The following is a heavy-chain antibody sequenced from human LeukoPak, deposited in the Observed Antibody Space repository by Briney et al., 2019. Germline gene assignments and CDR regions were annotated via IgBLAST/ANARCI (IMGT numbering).Heavy chain of an antibody. V-gene: IGHV4-59*08. D-gene: IGHD3-10*01. CDR3: ARYYGSGRGNWFDP. CDR2: IYYSGST. J-gene: IGHJ5*02. Sequence: SSETLSLTCGVSGGAITNYYWNWIRQAPGKGLEWLGYIYYSGSTNYNPSLKSRVTISVDTSKNQFSLKLSSVTAADTAVYYCARYYGSGRGNWFDPWGQGTLVTVSS. CDR1: GGAITNYY.